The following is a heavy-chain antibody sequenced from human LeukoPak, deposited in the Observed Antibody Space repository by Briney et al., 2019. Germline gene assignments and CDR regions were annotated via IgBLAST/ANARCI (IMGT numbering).Heavy chain of an antibody. J-gene: IGHJ5*02. D-gene: IGHD3-22*01. Sequence: ASVKVSCKPSRYTFTSYGISWVRQAPGQGLEGMGWTSAYNGNTNYAQKLQGRVTMTTDTSTSTAYMGLRSLRSDDTAVYYCARTYYYDSSGYYYNWFDPWGQGTLVTVSS. CDR1: RYTFTSYG. CDR3: ARTYYYDSSGYYYNWFDP. CDR2: TSAYNGNT. V-gene: IGHV1-18*01.